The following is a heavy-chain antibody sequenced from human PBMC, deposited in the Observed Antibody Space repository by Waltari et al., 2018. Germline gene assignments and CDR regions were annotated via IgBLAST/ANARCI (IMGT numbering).Heavy chain of an antibody. J-gene: IGHJ3*02. CDR1: GFSFSTSC. CDR2: IKEDGNQK. Sequence: EVQLVESGGGVVQPGGSLRLSCAASGFSFSTSCLSWVRQAPGKGLEWVANIKEDGNQKNYLDSVEGRLTVSRDNAKNSLYLQMNSLSAEDTAVYYCARDPYTGGYGAFDIWGQGTMVTVSS. V-gene: IGHV3-7*01. D-gene: IGHD3-10*01. CDR3: ARDPYTGGYGAFDI.